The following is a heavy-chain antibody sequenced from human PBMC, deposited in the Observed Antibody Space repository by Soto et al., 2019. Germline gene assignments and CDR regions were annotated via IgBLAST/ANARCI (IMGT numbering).Heavy chain of an antibody. V-gene: IGHV3-21*01. J-gene: IGHJ4*02. CDR2: ISSSSSYI. CDR1: GFTFSSYS. D-gene: IGHD3-3*01. CDR3: ARDVADFWSGPGCYFDY. Sequence: GGSLRLSCAASGFTFSSYSMNWVRQAPGKGLEWVSSISSSSSYIYYADSVKGRFTISRDNAKNSLYLQMNSLRAEDTAVYYCARDVADFWSGPGCYFDYWGQGTLVTVSS.